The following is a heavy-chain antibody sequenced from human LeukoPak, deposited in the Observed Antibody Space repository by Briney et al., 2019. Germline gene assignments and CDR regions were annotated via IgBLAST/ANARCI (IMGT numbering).Heavy chain of an antibody. D-gene: IGHD6-13*01. Sequence: GGSLRLSCAASGFTFRNYWMHWVRHAPGKGRVWVSRINSDGITTISAASVKGRFTISRYNAKTTLYLEMNSLRAEDTAVYYCAREGGAAAGTKDFQHWGQGTLVTVSS. CDR3: AREGGAAAGTKDFQH. CDR1: GFTFRNYW. V-gene: IGHV3-74*01. CDR2: INSDGITT. J-gene: IGHJ1*01.